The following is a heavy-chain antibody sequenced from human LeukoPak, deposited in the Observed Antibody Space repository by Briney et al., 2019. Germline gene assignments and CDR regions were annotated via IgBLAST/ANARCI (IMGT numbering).Heavy chain of an antibody. V-gene: IGHV3-30*04. CDR2: ISYDGSDK. J-gene: IGHJ5*02. CDR3: AKETISSGGFDP. CDR1: GFTFSSYA. Sequence: PGRSLRLSCAASGFTFSSYAMHWVRQAPGKGLEWVAVISYDGSDKHYADSVKGRFTISRDNSKNTLYLQMNSLRAEDTAVYYCAKETISSGGFDPWGQGTLVTVSS. D-gene: IGHD6-19*01.